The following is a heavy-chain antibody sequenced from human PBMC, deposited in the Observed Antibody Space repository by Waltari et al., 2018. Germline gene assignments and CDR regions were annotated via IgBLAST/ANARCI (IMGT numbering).Heavy chain of an antibody. CDR1: GASISSGGYS. J-gene: IGHJ3*02. V-gene: IGHV4-30-2*01. CDR3: ARGKGQLDAFDI. Sequence: QLQESGPRLVTPSQTLSLTCTVSGASISSGGYSRSWIRQPGGKDLEWIGYIDHNGRVQYNPSLKSGVTMSVDRSKNQVSLTLNSVTVADSAVYFCARGKGQLDAFDIWGPGTTVSVS. CDR2: IDHNGRV. D-gene: IGHD1-1*01.